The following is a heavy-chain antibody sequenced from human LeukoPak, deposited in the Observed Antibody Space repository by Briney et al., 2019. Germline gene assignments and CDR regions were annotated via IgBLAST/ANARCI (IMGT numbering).Heavy chain of an antibody. D-gene: IGHD2/OR15-2a*01. V-gene: IGHV3-23*01. J-gene: IGHJ4*02. CDR2: ISATGGEA. CDR1: GFAFSSYD. Sequence: GGSLRLSCAASGFAFSSYDMNWVRQAPGKGLEWISTISATGGEARYADSVKGRVTISRDNSRNTLYLQMNSLRAEDTAVYYCVSFYETYWGRGTLVTVSS. CDR3: VSFYETY.